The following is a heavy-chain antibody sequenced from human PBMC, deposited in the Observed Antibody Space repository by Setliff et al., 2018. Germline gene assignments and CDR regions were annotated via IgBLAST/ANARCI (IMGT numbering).Heavy chain of an antibody. CDR3: ASWSGFSNDY. CDR1: GFTFSAYG. J-gene: IGHJ4*02. D-gene: IGHD3-3*01. V-gene: IGHV3-23*01. Sequence: PGGSLRLSCVASGFTFSAYGMSWVRQAPGKGLEWVSSVYNGNDETKYADSVKGRFTISRDRYKNTLYLQMGSLRAEDMAVYFCASWSGFSNDYWGQGTLVTVSS. CDR2: VYNGNDET.